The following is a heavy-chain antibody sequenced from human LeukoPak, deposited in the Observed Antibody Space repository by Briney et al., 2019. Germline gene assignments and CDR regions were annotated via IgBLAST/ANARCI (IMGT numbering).Heavy chain of an antibody. J-gene: IGHJ4*02. Sequence: GRSLRLSCAASGFTFSSYAMHWVRQAPGKGLEWVAVISYDGSNKYYADSMKGRFTISRDNSKNTLYLQMNSLRAEDTAVYYCARDDWEYSSGYSPMDYWGQGTLVTVSS. D-gene: IGHD3-22*01. CDR2: ISYDGSNK. CDR1: GFTFSSYA. V-gene: IGHV3-30-3*01. CDR3: ARDDWEYSSGYSPMDY.